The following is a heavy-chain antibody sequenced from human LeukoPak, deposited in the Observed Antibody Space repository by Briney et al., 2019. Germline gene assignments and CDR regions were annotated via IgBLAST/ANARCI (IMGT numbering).Heavy chain of an antibody. V-gene: IGHV3-11*04. CDR3: ARSLDYGDYPYYFDY. CDR2: ISSSGSTI. Sequence: GGSLRLSCAASGFTFSDYYMSWIRQAPGKGLEWVSYISSSGSTIYYADSVKGRFTISRDNAKNSLYLQMNSLRAEDTAVYYCARSLDYGDYPYYFDYWGQGTLVTVSS. D-gene: IGHD4-17*01. J-gene: IGHJ4*02. CDR1: GFTFSDYY.